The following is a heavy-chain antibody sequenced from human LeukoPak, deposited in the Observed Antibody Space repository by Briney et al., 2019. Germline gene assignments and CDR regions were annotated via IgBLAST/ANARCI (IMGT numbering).Heavy chain of an antibody. J-gene: IGHJ5*02. Sequence: GGSLRLSCAASGFTFTSYAMAWVRQAPGKGLEWVSAINFGGHSTYYADSVKGRFTISRDTSKNTLYLQMSILRVDDTAVYYCARSAVPDSLDMFSDLWGQGTLVIVSS. CDR2: INFGGHST. D-gene: IGHD3/OR15-3a*01. CDR1: GFTFTSYA. V-gene: IGHV3-23*01. CDR3: ARSAVPDSLDMFSDL.